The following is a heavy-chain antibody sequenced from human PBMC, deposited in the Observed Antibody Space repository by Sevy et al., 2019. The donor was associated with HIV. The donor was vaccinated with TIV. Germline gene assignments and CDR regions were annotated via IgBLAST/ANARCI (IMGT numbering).Heavy chain of an antibody. V-gene: IGHV1-2*02. CDR2: INPNSGGT. CDR1: GYTFTGYY. D-gene: IGHD3-9*01. CDR3: ARSIFVGNADAFGI. J-gene: IGHJ3*02. Sequence: ASVKVSCKASGYTFTGYYMHWVRQAPGQGLEWMGWINPNSGGTNYTQKFQVRVTMTRDTSISSAYMELSRLRSDDTAVYYCARSIFVGNADAFGIWGQGTMVTVSS.